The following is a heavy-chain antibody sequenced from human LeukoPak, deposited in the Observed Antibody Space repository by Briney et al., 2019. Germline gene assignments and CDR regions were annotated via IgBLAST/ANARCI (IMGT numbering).Heavy chain of an antibody. J-gene: IGHJ6*02. CDR1: GYSFSNYW. Sequence: GESLKISCKGSGYSFSNYWIGWVRQMPGKGLEWMGIIYPGDSDANYSPSFRGHVIISVDKSISTAYLQWDSLEASDTAIYYCARTYCSGGNCLKAGFYYGLDVWGQGTTVVVSS. D-gene: IGHD2-15*01. CDR2: IYPGDSDA. CDR3: ARTYCSGGNCLKAGFYYGLDV. V-gene: IGHV5-51*01.